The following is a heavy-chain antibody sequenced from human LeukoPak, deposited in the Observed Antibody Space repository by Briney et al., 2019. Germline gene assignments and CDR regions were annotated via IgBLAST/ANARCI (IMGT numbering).Heavy chain of an antibody. CDR3: ARAIDSSGLNWFDP. D-gene: IGHD3-22*01. Sequence: GASVKVSCKASGYTFTGYYLHWVRQAPGQGLEWMGCVNPNSGDTNYAQKFQGSVTMTRDTSISTVYMELSRLRSDDTAVYYCARAIDSSGLNWFDPWGQGTLVTVSS. J-gene: IGHJ5*02. CDR2: VNPNSGDT. V-gene: IGHV1-2*02. CDR1: GYTFTGYY.